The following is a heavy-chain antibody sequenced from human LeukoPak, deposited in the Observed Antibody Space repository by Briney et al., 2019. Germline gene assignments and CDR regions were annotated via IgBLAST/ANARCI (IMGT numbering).Heavy chain of an antibody. CDR3: ARGRGVYCSSTSCYRAYFDY. J-gene: IGHJ4*02. CDR1: GFTVSSNY. Sequence: PGGSLRLSCAASGFTVSSNYMSWVRQAPGKGLEWVSVIYSGGSTYYADSVKGRFTISRDNSKNTLYLQMNSLRAEDTAMYYCARGRGVYCSSTSCYRAYFDYWGQGTLVTVSS. CDR2: IYSGGST. D-gene: IGHD2-2*02. V-gene: IGHV3-53*01.